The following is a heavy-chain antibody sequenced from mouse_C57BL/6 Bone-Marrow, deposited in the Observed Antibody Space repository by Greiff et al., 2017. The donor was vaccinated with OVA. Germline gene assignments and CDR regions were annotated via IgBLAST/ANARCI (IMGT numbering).Heavy chain of an antibody. CDR1: GYSFTGYF. V-gene: IGHV1-20*01. D-gene: IGHD1-1*01. Sequence: VQLQQSGPELVKPGDSVKISCKASGYSFTGYFMNWVMQSHGKSLEWIGRINPYNGDTFYNQKFKGKATLTVDKSSSTAHMELRSLTSEDSAVYYCASLHYYGSTYYFDYWGQGTTLTVSS. CDR3: ASLHYYGSTYYFDY. CDR2: INPYNGDT. J-gene: IGHJ2*01.